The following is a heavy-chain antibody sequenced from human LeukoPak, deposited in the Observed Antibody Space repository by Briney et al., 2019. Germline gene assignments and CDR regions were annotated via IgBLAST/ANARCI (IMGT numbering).Heavy chain of an antibody. J-gene: IGHJ5*02. CDR2: IYYSGST. CDR3: ARHMSLLWFGELSGWFDP. Sequence: SETLSLTCTVSGGSISSYYWSWIRQPPGKGLEWIGYIYYSGSTNYNPSLKSRVTISVVTSKNQFSLKLSSVTAADTAVYYCARHMSLLWFGELSGWFDPWGQGTLVTVSS. CDR1: GGSISSYY. D-gene: IGHD3-10*01. V-gene: IGHV4-59*08.